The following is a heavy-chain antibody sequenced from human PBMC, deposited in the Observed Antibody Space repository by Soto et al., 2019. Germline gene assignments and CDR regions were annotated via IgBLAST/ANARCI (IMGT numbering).Heavy chain of an antibody. CDR1: GFTFDDYA. Sequence: GGSLRLSCAASGFTFDDYAMHWVRQAPGKGLEWVSGISWNSGSIGYADSVKGRFTISRDNAKNSLYLQMNSLRAEDTALYYCAKDPSRQPNNWFDPWGQGTLVTVSS. CDR3: AKDPSRQPNNWFDP. J-gene: IGHJ5*02. V-gene: IGHV3-9*01. CDR2: ISWNSGSI.